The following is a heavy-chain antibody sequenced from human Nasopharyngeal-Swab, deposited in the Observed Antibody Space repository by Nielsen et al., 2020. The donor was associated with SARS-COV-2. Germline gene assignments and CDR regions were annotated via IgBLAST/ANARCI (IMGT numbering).Heavy chain of an antibody. V-gene: IGHV3-23*01. J-gene: IGHJ6*03. D-gene: IGHD3-10*01. CDR2: ISVNGAST. Sequence: GESLKISCVVSGFMFSSYSMTWVRQAPGKGLEWVSSISVNGASTYYAGSVKGRFTISRDNSRNTLYLQLNSLRAEDTAIYYCAKRVAGKYYYMDVWGKGTTVTVSS. CDR3: AKRVAGKYYYMDV. CDR1: GFMFSSYS.